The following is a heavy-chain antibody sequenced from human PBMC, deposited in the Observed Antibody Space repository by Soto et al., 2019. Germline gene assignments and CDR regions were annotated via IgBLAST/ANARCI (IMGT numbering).Heavy chain of an antibody. V-gene: IGHV1-69*13. Sequence: SVKVSCKASGGTFSSYAISWVRQSPGQGLEWMGGIIPIFGTANYAQKFQGRVTITADESTSTAYMELSSLRSEDTAVYYCASRGMTTVSHWFDPWGQGTLVTVS. J-gene: IGHJ5*02. CDR2: IIPIFGTA. D-gene: IGHD4-4*01. CDR3: ASRGMTTVSHWFDP. CDR1: GGTFSSYA.